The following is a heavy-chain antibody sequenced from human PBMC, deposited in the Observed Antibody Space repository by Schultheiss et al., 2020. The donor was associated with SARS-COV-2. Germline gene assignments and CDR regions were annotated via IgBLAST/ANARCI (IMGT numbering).Heavy chain of an antibody. CDR2: IYHSGST. J-gene: IGHJ6*02. V-gene: IGHV4-34*01. CDR1: GGSFSGYY. CDR3: AMSHYYYGMDV. Sequence: SETLSLTCAVYGGSFSGYYWSWIRQPPGKGLEWIGEIYHSGSTNYNPSLKSRVTISVDTSKNQFSLKLSSVTAADTAVYYCAMSHYYYGMDVWGQGTTVTVSS.